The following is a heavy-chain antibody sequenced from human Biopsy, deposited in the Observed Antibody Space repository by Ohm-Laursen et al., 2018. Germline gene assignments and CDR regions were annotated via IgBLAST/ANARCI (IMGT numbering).Heavy chain of an antibody. CDR2: IYYSGST. D-gene: IGHD1-26*01. CDR1: GGPIGSFF. V-gene: IGHV4-59*01. CDR3: ARVGAGAPSIDYFDY. Sequence: TLSLTCTVSGGPIGSFFWSWIRQPPGKGLEWIGYIYYSGSTNYNPSLRSRVTISVDRSKNQFSLELSSVTAADTAVYYCARVGAGAPSIDYFDYWGQGALVTVSS. J-gene: IGHJ4*02.